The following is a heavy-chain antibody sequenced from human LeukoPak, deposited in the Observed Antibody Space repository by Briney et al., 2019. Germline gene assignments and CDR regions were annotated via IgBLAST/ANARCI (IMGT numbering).Heavy chain of an antibody. CDR2: ISFDGSNK. Sequence: GGSLRLSCAASGFTFSNYNLNWVRQAPGKGLEWVAVISFDGSNKYYADSVKGRFTISRDNSKSTLYLQMNSLRAEDTAVYYCAKDPSSGDYGDRYYFDYWGQGTLVTVSS. V-gene: IGHV3-30*18. CDR1: GFTFSNYN. D-gene: IGHD4-17*01. CDR3: AKDPSSGDYGDRYYFDY. J-gene: IGHJ4*02.